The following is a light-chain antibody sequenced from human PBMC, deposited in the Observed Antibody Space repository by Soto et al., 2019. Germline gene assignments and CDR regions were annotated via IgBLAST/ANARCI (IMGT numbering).Light chain of an antibody. CDR1: DSIRRD. V-gene: IGKV1-39*01. J-gene: IGKJ1*01. Sequence: DIQMTQSPSSLSASVGDRITMACRGSDSIRRDLDWYQHKPGKAPKLLINAASSLERGVPSRFSGGGSGTDFTLNISSLQPDDFATYYCQQNYRATPWTFGQGTKVDIK. CDR2: AAS. CDR3: QQNYRATPWT.